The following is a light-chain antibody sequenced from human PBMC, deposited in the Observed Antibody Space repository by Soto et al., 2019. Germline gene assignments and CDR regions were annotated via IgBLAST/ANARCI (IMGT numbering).Light chain of an antibody. Sequence: DIQMTQSPSTLSASVADRVTITCRASQNINTWLAWYQQKPGKAHKVLIYKASSLESGVPSRFSDGGSGTDFTLTISSLQPDYFATYYCQQYNSGRTFGQGTKVEF. J-gene: IGKJ1*01. CDR1: QNINTW. CDR3: QQYNSGRT. V-gene: IGKV1-5*03. CDR2: KAS.